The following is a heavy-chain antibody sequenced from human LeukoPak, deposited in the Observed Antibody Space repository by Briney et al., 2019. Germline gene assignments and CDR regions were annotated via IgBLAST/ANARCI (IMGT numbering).Heavy chain of an antibody. CDR3: ARVCCGGDPREYMDV. V-gene: IGHV3-7*01. J-gene: IGHJ6*03. CDR2: IKQDGSEK. CDR1: GFTFSSYW. Sequence: GGSLRLSCAASGFTFSSYWMSWVRQAPGKGLEWVANIKQDGSEKYYVDSVKGRFTISRDNAKNSLYLQMNSLRAEDTAVYYCARVCCGGDPREYMDVWGKGTTVTVSS. D-gene: IGHD2-21*02.